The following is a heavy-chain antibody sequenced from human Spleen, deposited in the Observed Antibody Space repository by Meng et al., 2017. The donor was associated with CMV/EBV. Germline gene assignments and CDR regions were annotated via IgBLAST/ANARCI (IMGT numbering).Heavy chain of an antibody. V-gene: IGHV4-59*01. J-gene: IGHJ6*02. D-gene: IGHD6-13*01. Sequence: SETLSLTCTVSDGFLASYYWSWIRQPPGKGLEWLGYIYYNGRTSYNPSLKSRVTISVDTSKNQFSLNLNSVTAADTAVYYCAREMYSNSPRFYYGMDVWGQGTLVTVSS. CDR3: AREMYSNSPRFYYGMDV. CDR1: DGFLASYY. CDR2: IYYNGRT.